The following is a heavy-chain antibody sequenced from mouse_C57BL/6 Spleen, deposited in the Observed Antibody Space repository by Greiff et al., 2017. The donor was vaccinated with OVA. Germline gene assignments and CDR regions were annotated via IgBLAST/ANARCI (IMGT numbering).Heavy chain of an antibody. V-gene: IGHV2-2*01. CDR2: IWSGGRT. CDR1: GFSLTSYG. CDR3: ASSYDYDEGYFDY. J-gene: IGHJ2*01. D-gene: IGHD2-4*01. Sequence: VQLVESGPGLVQPSQSLSITCTVSGFSLTSYGVHWVRQSPGKGLEWLGVIWSGGRTDYNAAFISRLSISKDNSKSKVFFKMNSLQADDTAIYYCASSYDYDEGYFDYWGQGTTLTVAS.